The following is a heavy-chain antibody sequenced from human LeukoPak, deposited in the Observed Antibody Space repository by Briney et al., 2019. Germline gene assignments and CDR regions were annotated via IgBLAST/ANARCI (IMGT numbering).Heavy chain of an antibody. CDR1: GYTFTAYY. CDR2: INPNTGGT. D-gene: IGHD3-10*01. J-gene: IGHJ5*02. CDR3: ARDQKGSWFDP. Sequence: ASVKVSCRASGYTFTAYYITWVRQAPGQGLEWMGWINPNTGGTKYARKFQGRVTMTRDTSTSTAYMGLRSLRSDDTAVYYCARDQKGSWFDPWGQGTLVTVSS. V-gene: IGHV1-2*02.